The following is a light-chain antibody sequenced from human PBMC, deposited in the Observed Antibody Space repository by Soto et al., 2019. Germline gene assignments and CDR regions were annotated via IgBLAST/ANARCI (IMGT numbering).Light chain of an antibody. CDR1: SSDVGGFNY. CDR2: EVT. V-gene: IGLV2-14*01. J-gene: IGLJ2*01. CDR3: SSYTSISTEV. Sequence: QSALTQPASVSGSPGQSITISCTGTSSDVGGFNYVSWYQQHPGKAPKLMIYEVTYRPSGVSDRFSGSKSGNTASLTISGLQAEDEANYYCSSYTSISTEVFGGGTKLTVL.